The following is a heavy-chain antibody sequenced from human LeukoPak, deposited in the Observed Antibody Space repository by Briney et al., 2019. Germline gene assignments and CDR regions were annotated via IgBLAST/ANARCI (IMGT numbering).Heavy chain of an antibody. CDR2: IYPGDSDT. CDR1: GSSFTTYW. J-gene: IGHJ6*02. V-gene: IGHV5-51*01. CDR3: ARVEMTIRIYYSYYGMDV. D-gene: IGHD5-24*01. Sequence: GESLKISCKGSGSSFTTYWIAWVRQMPGTGLEWMGIIYPGDSDTRYSPSFQGQVTISADKSISTAYLQWSRLKVSDTAMYYCARVEMTIRIYYSYYGMDVWGQGTTVTVSS.